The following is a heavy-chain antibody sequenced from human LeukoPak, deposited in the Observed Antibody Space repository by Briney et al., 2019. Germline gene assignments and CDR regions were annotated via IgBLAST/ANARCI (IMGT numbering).Heavy chain of an antibody. CDR1: GYSLSSGYY. Sequence: SETLSLTCTVSGYSLSSGYYWGWIRQPPGKGLEWIGSIYHSGSTYYNPSLKSRVTISVDTSKNQFSLKLSSVTAADTAVYYCARILERSIAAAGDYYYYMDVWGKGTTVTVSS. V-gene: IGHV4-38-2*02. CDR2: IYHSGST. J-gene: IGHJ6*03. D-gene: IGHD6-13*01. CDR3: ARILERSIAAAGDYYYYMDV.